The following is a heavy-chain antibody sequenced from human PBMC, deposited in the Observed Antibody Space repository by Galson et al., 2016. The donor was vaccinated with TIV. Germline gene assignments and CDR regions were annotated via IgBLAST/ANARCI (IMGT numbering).Heavy chain of an antibody. V-gene: IGHV3-23*01. D-gene: IGHD5-18*01. J-gene: IGHJ4*02. Sequence: SLRLSCAVSGFTFGDYAMSWVRQAPGKGLEWVSSIGGTGGSTYYADSVKGRFTISRDSYKDTVYLQMNSLRAEDTAIYFCAKDRQWIPSSLDYWGQGILVTVSS. CDR2: IGGTGGST. CDR1: GFTFGDYA. CDR3: AKDRQWIPSSLDY.